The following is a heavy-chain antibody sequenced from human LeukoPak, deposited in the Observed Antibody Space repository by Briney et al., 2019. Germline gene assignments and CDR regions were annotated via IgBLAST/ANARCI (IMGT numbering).Heavy chain of an antibody. D-gene: IGHD3-10*01. CDR1: GFTFSSYA. CDR3: ARDSRGGLGSFDY. J-gene: IGHJ4*02. V-gene: IGHV3-23*01. CDR2: ICGSVGSS. Sequence: PGGSLRLSCAASGFTFSSYAMSWVRQAPGKGREGVSAICGSVGSSYYADSVKGRFTISRDNSKNTLYLQMNSVRAEDTPVYYCARDSRGGLGSFDYWGQGTLVTVSS.